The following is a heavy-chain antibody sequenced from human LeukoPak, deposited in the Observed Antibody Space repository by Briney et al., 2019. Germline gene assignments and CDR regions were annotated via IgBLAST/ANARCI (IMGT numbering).Heavy chain of an antibody. CDR3: VRDPSNSGNWFDL. D-gene: IGHD4-11*01. CDR2: LGTDGTYT. Sequence: GGSLRLFCAPSGFNLSNYWMHWVRQAPGKGMVWVSRLGTDGTYTTYADSVTGRFTISRDNAKNTLYLQMDSLRAEDTSFYYCVRDPSNSGNWFDLWGQGTLVTVSS. J-gene: IGHJ5*02. CDR1: GFNLSNYW. V-gene: IGHV3-74*03.